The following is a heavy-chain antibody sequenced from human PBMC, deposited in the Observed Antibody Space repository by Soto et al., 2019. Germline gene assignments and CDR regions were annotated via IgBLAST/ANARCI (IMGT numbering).Heavy chain of an antibody. Sequence: EDSVKVSCKASGYTLTSYYMHLVRHAPGQGLEWMGIINPSCGSTSYAQKFQGRVTMTRETSTSTVYMELSSLRSEETTVYSCARDLTLGATFDYWGQGTLVTVSS. CDR2: INPSCGST. CDR3: ARDLTLGATFDY. CDR1: GYTLTSYY. J-gene: IGHJ4*02. V-gene: IGHV1-46*01. D-gene: IGHD1-26*01.